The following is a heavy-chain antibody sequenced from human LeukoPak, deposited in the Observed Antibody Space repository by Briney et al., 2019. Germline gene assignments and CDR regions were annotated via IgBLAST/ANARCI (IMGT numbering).Heavy chain of an antibody. J-gene: IGHJ6*04. V-gene: IGHV1-69*06. D-gene: IGHD3-10*01. CDR3: AREGFGELGMDV. CDR1: GGTFSSYA. CDR2: IIPIFGTA. Sequence: ASVKASCKASGGTFSSYAISWVRQAPGQGLEWMGGIIPIFGTANYAQKFQGRVTITADKSTSTAYMELSSLRSEDTAVYYCAREGFGELGMDVWGKGTTVTVSS.